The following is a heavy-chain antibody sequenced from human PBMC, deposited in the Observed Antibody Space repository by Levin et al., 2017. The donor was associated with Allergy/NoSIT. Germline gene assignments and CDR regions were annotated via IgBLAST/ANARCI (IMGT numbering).Heavy chain of an antibody. J-gene: IGHJ6*02. CDR2: ISWNSGSI. CDR1: GFTFDDYA. CDR3: AKVGYSSSWSAYYYGMDV. V-gene: IGHV3-9*01. D-gene: IGHD6-13*01. Sequence: GGSLRLSCAASGFTFDDYAMHWVRQAPGKGLEWVSGISWNSGSIGYADSVKGRFTISRDNAKNSLYLQMNSLRAEDTALYYCAKVGYSSSWSAYYYGMDVWGQGTTVTVSS.